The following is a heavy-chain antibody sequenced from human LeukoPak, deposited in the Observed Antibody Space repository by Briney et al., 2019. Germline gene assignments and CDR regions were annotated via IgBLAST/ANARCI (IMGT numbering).Heavy chain of an antibody. V-gene: IGHV3-7*05. J-gene: IGHJ5*02. Sequence: PGGSLRLSCAASGFTFSNYWMIWVRQAQGKGLEWVGNIKEDGSEKRYADSVRGRFTISRDNAQTSIYLQMNSLRAEDTAVYYCARASKLWLQLTWGQGTLVTVSS. D-gene: IGHD5-24*01. CDR1: GFTFSNYW. CDR3: ARASKLWLQLT. CDR2: IKEDGSEK.